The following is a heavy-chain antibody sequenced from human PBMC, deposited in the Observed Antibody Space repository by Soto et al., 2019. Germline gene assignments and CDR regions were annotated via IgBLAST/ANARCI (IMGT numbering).Heavy chain of an antibody. CDR2: IYPGDSDT. J-gene: IGHJ4*02. V-gene: IGHV5-51*01. CDR1: GYSFTVYW. Sequence: GESLKISFGGPGYSFTVYWISWVRQMPVKGMEWMGIIYPGDSDTRYSPSFQGQVTISADKSISTVYLQWSSLKASDTAIYYCARKDGPANDYFDHWGQGTLVTFSS. CDR3: ARKDGPANDYFDH.